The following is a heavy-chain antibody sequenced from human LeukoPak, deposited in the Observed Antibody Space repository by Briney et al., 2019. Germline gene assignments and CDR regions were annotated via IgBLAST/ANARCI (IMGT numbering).Heavy chain of an antibody. CDR2: ISYDGSNK. V-gene: IGHV3-30-3*01. J-gene: IGHJ6*02. CDR3: ARGGGMVRGVTYYYYGMDV. D-gene: IGHD3-10*01. Sequence: GGSLRLSCAASGFTFSSYAMHWVRQAPGKGLEWVAVISYDGSNKYYADSVKGRFTISRDNSKNTLYLQMNSLRAEDTAMYYCARGGGMVRGVTYYYYGMDVWGQGTTVTASS. CDR1: GFTFSSYA.